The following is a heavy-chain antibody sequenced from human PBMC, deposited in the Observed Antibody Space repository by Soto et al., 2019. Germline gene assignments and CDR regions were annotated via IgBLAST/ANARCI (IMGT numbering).Heavy chain of an antibody. CDR3: ASQGYSSSWYVSY. CDR2: ISYSGST. D-gene: IGHD6-13*01. CDR1: GGSISSDSYY. Sequence: PSETLSLTCTVSGGSISSDSYYWGWIRQSPEKGLEWIASISYSGSTYYNPTLKSRLIISVDTSKSQFSLKLSSVTAADTAVYYCASQGYSSSWYVSYWGQGTLVTVSS. V-gene: IGHV4-39*01. J-gene: IGHJ4*02.